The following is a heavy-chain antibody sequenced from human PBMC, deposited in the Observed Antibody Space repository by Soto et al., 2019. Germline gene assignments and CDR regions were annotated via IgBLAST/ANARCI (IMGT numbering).Heavy chain of an antibody. V-gene: IGHV4-4*02. D-gene: IGHD3-16*01. J-gene: IGHJ5*01. CDR1: GAPITTTKW. CDR2: LSRGDER. CDR3: ATQTISYTWGA. Sequence: QVQLQESGPGLVKLSETLSLTCTVSGAPITTTKWWAWVRLPPGKGLEWIGELSRGDERSSNPSLEGRFTMSLDKSNNHLSLKLTSVTAADTAIYYCATQTISYTWGACGRGTSVTVSS.